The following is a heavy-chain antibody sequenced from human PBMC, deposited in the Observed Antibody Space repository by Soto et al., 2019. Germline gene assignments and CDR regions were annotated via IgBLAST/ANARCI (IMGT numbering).Heavy chain of an antibody. J-gene: IGHJ4*02. D-gene: IGHD3-22*01. Sequence: GGSLRLSCAASGFTFSDYYMSWIRQAPGKGLKWVSYISSSGSTIYYADSVKGRFTISRDNAKNSLYLQMNSLRAEDTAVYYCARAPPYYYDSSGYYYGYWGQGTLVTVSS. CDR2: ISSSGSTI. CDR1: GFTFSDYY. V-gene: IGHV3-11*01. CDR3: ARAPPYYYDSSGYYYGY.